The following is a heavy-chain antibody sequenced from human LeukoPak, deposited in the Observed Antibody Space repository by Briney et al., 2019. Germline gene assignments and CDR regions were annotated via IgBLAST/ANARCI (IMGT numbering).Heavy chain of an antibody. V-gene: IGHV3-23*01. CDR2: ISGSGGST. CDR3: AKFETVRGLGSGY. J-gene: IGHJ4*02. Sequence: PGGSLRLSCGASGFTFSSYAMSWVRQAPGKGLEWVSAISGSGGSTYYADSVKGRFTISRDNSKNTLYLQMNSLRAEDTAVYYCAKFETVRGLGSGYWGQGTLVTVSS. D-gene: IGHD3-10*01. CDR1: GFTFSSYA.